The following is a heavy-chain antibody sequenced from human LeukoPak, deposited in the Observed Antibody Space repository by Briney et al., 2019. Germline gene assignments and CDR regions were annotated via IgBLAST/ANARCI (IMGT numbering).Heavy chain of an antibody. CDR1: GFTFSSYS. CDR2: ISSSSSYI. D-gene: IGHD5-24*01. V-gene: IGHV3-21*04. J-gene: IGHJ6*02. CDR3: ARTPREMATNLYYYYGMDV. Sequence: PGGSLRLSCAASGFTFSSYSMNWVRQAPGKGLEWVSSISSSSSYIYYADSVKGRFTISRDNAKNSLYLQMNSLRVEDTAVYYCARTPREMATNLYYYYGMDVWGQGTTVTVSS.